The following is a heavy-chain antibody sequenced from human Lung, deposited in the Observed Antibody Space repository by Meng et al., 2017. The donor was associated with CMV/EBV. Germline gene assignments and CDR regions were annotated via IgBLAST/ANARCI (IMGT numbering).Heavy chain of an antibody. CDR2: ISGNGYST. CDR3: AKDRQTSSAPYYFDS. Sequence: PCAASGLTFGSYAMTWVRQAPGKGLQWVSSISGNGYSTYYADSVKGRFTISRDNSNNTLFLQMNSLRADDTAVYYCAKDRQTSSAPYYFDSWGQGALVTVSS. CDR1: GLTFGSYA. J-gene: IGHJ4*02. V-gene: IGHV3-23*01.